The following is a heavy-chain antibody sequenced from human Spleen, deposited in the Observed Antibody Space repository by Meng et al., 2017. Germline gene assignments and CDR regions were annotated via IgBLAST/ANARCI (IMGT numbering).Heavy chain of an antibody. D-gene: IGHD4-17*01. V-gene: IGHV3-48*03. CDR2: ISSGGRTI. Sequence: GESLKISCAASRFTFSSYEMNWVRQAPGKRLEWVSYISSGGRTIYYADSVKGRFTISRDNAKNSLYLQMNSLRAEDTAVYYCAATADYNYYGLDIWGQGTTVTVSS. CDR1: RFTFSSYE. CDR3: AATADYNYYGLDI. J-gene: IGHJ6*02.